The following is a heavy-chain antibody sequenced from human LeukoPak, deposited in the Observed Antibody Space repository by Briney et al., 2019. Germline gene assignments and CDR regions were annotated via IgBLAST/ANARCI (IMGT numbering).Heavy chain of an antibody. V-gene: IGHV1-46*01. D-gene: IGHD2-15*01. CDR2: INPSGGST. Sequence: ASVKVSCKASGYTFTSNYMHWVRQAPGQGLEWMGVINPSGGSTSYAQKFQGRVTITADKSTSTAYMELSSLRSEDTAVYYCARGYCSGGSCPGLDAFDIWGQGTMVTVSS. CDR3: ARGYCSGGSCPGLDAFDI. J-gene: IGHJ3*02. CDR1: GYTFTSNY.